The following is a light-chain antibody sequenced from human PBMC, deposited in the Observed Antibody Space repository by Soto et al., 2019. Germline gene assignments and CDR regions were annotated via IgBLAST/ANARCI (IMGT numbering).Light chain of an antibody. V-gene: IGKV1-5*01. CDR1: QSINNW. Sequence: DIQMTQSPSTLSASVGDRVSINCRASQSINNWLAWYQQRPGTAPKILIYDASTLESGVPSRFSGSGSGTEFSLTISRLQPEDFATYYCQQYDTNPKTFGQGTKVDIK. CDR2: DAS. CDR3: QQYDTNPKT. J-gene: IGKJ1*01.